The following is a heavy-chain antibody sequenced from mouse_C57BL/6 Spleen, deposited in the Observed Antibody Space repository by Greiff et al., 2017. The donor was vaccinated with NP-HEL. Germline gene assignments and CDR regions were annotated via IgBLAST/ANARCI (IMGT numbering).Heavy chain of an antibody. D-gene: IGHD1-1*01. CDR1: GYTFTSYW. Sequence: VQLQQPGAELVRPGSSVKLSCKASGYTFTSYWMDWVKQRPGQGLEWIGNIYPSDSETHYNQKFKDKATLTVDKSSSTAYMQLSSLTSEDSALYYCARSGYYGSSYEYFDVWGTGTTVTVSS. J-gene: IGHJ1*03. CDR3: ARSGYYGSSYEYFDV. CDR2: IYPSDSET. V-gene: IGHV1-61*01.